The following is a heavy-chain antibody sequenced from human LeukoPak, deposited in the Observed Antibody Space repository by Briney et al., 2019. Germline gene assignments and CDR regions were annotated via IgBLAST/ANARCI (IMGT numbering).Heavy chain of an antibody. Sequence: GGSLRLSCAASGFTFSSHWMNWVRQAPGKGLEWVANIREDGTEIYYMDSVRGRFTISRDNAKNSLYLQMNSLRAEDTAVYYCARGVYSIDYWGQGTLVTVSS. CDR3: ARGVYSIDY. V-gene: IGHV3-7*01. CDR1: GFTFSSHW. CDR2: IREDGTEI. D-gene: IGHD2-15*01. J-gene: IGHJ4*02.